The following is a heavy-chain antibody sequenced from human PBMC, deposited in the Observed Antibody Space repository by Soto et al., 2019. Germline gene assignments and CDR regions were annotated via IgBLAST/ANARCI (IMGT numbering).Heavy chain of an antibody. CDR3: ARGMVTMVRGVITTYYYYYGMDV. CDR2: INHSGST. CDR1: GGSFSGYY. D-gene: IGHD3-10*01. J-gene: IGHJ6*02. Sequence: PSETVSLTCAVYGGSFSGYYWSWIRQPPGKGLEWIGEINHSGSTNYNPSLKSRVTISVDTSKNQFSLKLSSVTAADTAVYYCARGMVTMVRGVITTYYYYYGMDVWGQGTTVTVSS. V-gene: IGHV4-34*01.